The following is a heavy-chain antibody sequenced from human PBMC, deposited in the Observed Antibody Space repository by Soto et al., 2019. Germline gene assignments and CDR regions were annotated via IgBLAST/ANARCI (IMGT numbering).Heavy chain of an antibody. CDR2: VYYTGST. V-gene: IGHV4-59*11. J-gene: IGHJ4*02. Sequence: PSETLSLTCTVSGGSIGSHYWSWIRQPPGKGLEWIGYVYYTGSTYYNPSLKSRVTMSLDTSRNQLLLQLNSVTAADTAVYYCAKHPSGWSSSGWYFDYWGQGTPVTVSS. CDR1: GGSIGSHY. D-gene: IGHD6-19*01. CDR3: AKHPSGWSSSGWYFDY.